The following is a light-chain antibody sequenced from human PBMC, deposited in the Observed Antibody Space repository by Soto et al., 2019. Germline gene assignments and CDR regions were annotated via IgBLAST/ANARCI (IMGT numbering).Light chain of an antibody. CDR2: GAS. Sequence: EIGLTQSPCTLSLSPGERATLSWGASQSVSSSYLAWYQQKPGQAPRLLIYGASGRAAGIPDRFSGSGSGTDFTLSISRLEPEDFAVYYCQQYGVSPTFGGGTKVDIK. V-gene: IGKV3-20*01. J-gene: IGKJ4*01. CDR1: QSVSSSY. CDR3: QQYGVSPT.